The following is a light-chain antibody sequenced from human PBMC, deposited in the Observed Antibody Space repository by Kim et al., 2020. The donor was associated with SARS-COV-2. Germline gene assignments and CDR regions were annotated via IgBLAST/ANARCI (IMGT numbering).Light chain of an antibody. CDR1: QSVRSNY. V-gene: IGKV3-20*01. J-gene: IGKJ1*01. CDR3: QQYGDPPRT. Sequence: SPGERATHSCRASQSVRSNYLAWYQQKPGQAPTLLIYTASSRATGIPDRFSGSGSGTYVTLTISRLEPEDFAVYYCQQYGDPPRTFGQGTKVEIK. CDR2: TAS.